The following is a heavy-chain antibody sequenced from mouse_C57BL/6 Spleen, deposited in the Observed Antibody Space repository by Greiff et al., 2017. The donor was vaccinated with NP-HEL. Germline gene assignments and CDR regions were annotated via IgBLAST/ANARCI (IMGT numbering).Heavy chain of an antibody. Sequence: EVKLMESGEGLVKPGGSLKLSCAASGFTFSSYAMSWVRQTPEKRLEWVAYISSGGDYIYYADTVKGRFTISRDNARNTLYLQMSSLKSEDTAMYYCTSLYGNTYAMDYWGQGTSVTVSS. CDR2: ISSGGDYI. V-gene: IGHV5-9-1*02. D-gene: IGHD2-1*01. CDR1: GFTFSSYA. J-gene: IGHJ4*01. CDR3: TSLYGNTYAMDY.